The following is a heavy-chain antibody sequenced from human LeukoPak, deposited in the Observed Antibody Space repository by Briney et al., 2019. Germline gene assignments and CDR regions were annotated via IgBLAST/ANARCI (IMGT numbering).Heavy chain of an antibody. J-gene: IGHJ5*02. V-gene: IGHV3-21*01. CDR2: IHSGGSDI. CDR3: ARDAYYDSSGYNWFDP. D-gene: IGHD3-22*01. Sequence: PGGSLRLSCAASGFTFNTYKMNWVRQAPGRGLEWVSSIHSGGSDIYYADSVKGRFTISRDNAKNSLYLQMNSLRAEDTAVYYCARDAYYDSSGYNWFDPWGQGTLVTVSS. CDR1: GFTFNTYK.